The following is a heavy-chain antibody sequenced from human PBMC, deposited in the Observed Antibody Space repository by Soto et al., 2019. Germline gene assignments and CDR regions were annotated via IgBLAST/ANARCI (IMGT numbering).Heavy chain of an antibody. J-gene: IGHJ4*02. CDR2: IRWNRSNI. CDR1: GFTFDVYA. Sequence: GGSLRLSCAASGFTFDVYAMHWVRQAPGKGLEWVAGIRWNRSNIDYADSVKGRFTISRDNSENSLYLQMNSLRVEDTALYYCARDLRKGRYFDYWGQGTLVTVSS. CDR3: ARDLRKGRYFDY. V-gene: IGHV3-9*01.